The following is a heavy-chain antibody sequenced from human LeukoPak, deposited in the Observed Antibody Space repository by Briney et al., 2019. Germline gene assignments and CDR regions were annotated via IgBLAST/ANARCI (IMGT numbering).Heavy chain of an antibody. D-gene: IGHD1-26*01. Sequence: GGSLRLSCAASGFTFSSYAMSWVRQAPGKGLEWISVISGSGGSTYYADSVKGRFTISRDNSKNTLYLQMNSLRAEDTAVYYCATTREWELRIDYWGQGTLVTVSS. CDR3: ATTREWELRIDY. V-gene: IGHV3-23*01. CDR1: GFTFSSYA. J-gene: IGHJ4*02. CDR2: ISGSGGST.